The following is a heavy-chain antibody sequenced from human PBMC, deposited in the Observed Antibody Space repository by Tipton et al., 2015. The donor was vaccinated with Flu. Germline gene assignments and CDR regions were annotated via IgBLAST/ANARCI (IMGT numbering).Heavy chain of an antibody. CDR1: GGTFSSYA. V-gene: IGHV1-69*01. D-gene: IGHD2-8*01. CDR3: ARSRYCPKGVCPGFNWFDP. CDR2: IIPIFGTA. Sequence: QLVQSGAEVKKPGSSVKVSCKASGGTFSSYAISWVRQAPGQGLEWMGGIIPIFGTANYAQKFQGRVTITADESTSTAYMELSSLRSEDTAVYYWARSRYCPKGVCPGFNWFDPWAREPWSPSPQ. J-gene: IGHJ5*02.